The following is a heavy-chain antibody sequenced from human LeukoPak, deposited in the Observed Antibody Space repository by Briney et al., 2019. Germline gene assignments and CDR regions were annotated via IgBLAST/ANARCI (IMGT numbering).Heavy chain of an antibody. V-gene: IGHV1-69*05. CDR2: LIPICGTA. CDR1: GGTFSSYA. Sequence: AVKVSCKASGGTFSSYAISWVRQAPGQGREWMGRLIPICGTANYAQELQGRVTTTTDESTSTAYMELRSLRSEDTAVYYCASYDDNWTYGGYYYMDVWGKGTTVTVSS. D-gene: IGHD1-7*01. J-gene: IGHJ6*03. CDR3: ASYDDNWTYGGYYYMDV.